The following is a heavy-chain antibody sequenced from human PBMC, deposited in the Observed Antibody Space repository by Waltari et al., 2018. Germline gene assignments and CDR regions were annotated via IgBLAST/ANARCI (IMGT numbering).Heavy chain of an antibody. CDR3: ARRRYSSSAYFDY. CDR2: IYYSGST. CDR1: GGSISSSSYY. D-gene: IGHD6-6*01. V-gene: IGHV4-39*01. J-gene: IGHJ4*02. Sequence: QLQLQESGPGLVKPSETLSLTCTVSGGSISSSSYYWGWIRQPPGKGLEWIGSIYYSGSTYYNPSLKSRVTISVDTSKNQFSLKLSSVTAADTAVYYCARRRYSSSAYFDYWGQGTLVTVSS.